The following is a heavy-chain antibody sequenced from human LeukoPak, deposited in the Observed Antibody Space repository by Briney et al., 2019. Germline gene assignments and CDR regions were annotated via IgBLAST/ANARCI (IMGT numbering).Heavy chain of an antibody. J-gene: IGHJ4*02. V-gene: IGHV3-23*01. D-gene: IGHD2-2*01. CDR2: ISGGGDSA. Sequence: GGSLRLSCAASGFTFSDYAMTWVRQTPGKGLEWVSVISGGGDSADYADSVKGRFTISRDNSKNTLYLQMNSLRAEDTALYYCAKLGCTGTICYANYWGQGTLVTVSS. CDR3: AKLGCTGTICYANY. CDR1: GFTFSDYA.